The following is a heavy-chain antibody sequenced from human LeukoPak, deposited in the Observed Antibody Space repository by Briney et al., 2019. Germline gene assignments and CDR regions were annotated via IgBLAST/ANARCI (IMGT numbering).Heavy chain of an antibody. J-gene: IGHJ6*03. D-gene: IGHD5/OR15-5a*01. Sequence: PVGSLTLSRAASGFAVSSFGINWGGQPPRKGLEWVASISTSSYRFYADSVKGRFTISRDNAKNSLFLQMNSLRGEDTAVYYCARAHETRFGLPRGDFYSYMDVWGKGTTVTVSS. CDR2: ISTSSYR. CDR3: ARAHETRFGLPRGDFYSYMDV. CDR1: GFAVSSFG. V-gene: IGHV3-21*01.